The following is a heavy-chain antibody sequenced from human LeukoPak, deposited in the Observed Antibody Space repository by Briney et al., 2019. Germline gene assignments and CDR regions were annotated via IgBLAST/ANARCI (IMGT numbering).Heavy chain of an antibody. CDR1: GYTFTSYD. Sequence: GASVKVSCKASGYTFTSYDINWVRQATGQGLEWMGRMNPNSGNTGYAQKFQGRVTMTRNTSISTAYMELSSLRSEDTAVYYCAGGNYDFWSGYSPFDYWGQGTLVTVSS. V-gene: IGHV1-8*01. CDR2: MNPNSGNT. CDR3: AGGNYDFWSGYSPFDY. D-gene: IGHD3-3*01. J-gene: IGHJ4*02.